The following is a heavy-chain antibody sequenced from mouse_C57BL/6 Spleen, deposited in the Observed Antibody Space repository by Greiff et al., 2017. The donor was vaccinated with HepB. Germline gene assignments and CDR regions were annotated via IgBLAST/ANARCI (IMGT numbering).Heavy chain of an antibody. Sequence: VQLQQSGPELVKPGASVKISCKASGYTFTDYYMNWVKQSHGKSLEWIGDINPNNGGTSYNQKFKGKATLTVDKSSSTAYMELRSLTSEDSAVYYCARGDGSPWYFDVWGTGTTVTVSS. V-gene: IGHV1-26*01. CDR3: ARGDGSPWYFDV. CDR2: INPNNGGT. CDR1: GYTFTDYY. J-gene: IGHJ1*03. D-gene: IGHD1-1*01.